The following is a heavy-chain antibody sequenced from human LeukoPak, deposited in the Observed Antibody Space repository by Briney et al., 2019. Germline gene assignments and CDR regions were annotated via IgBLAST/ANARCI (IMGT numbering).Heavy chain of an antibody. V-gene: IGHV1-2*02. CDR2: INPNSGGT. CDR3: ARGGTAMATYWYFDL. D-gene: IGHD5-18*01. Sequence: ASVKVSCKASGYTFTGYYMHWVRQAPGQGLEWMGWINPNSGGTNYAQKFQGRVTMTRNTSISTAYMELSSLRSEDTAVYYCARGGTAMATYWYFDLWGRGTLVTVSS. J-gene: IGHJ2*01. CDR1: GYTFTGYY.